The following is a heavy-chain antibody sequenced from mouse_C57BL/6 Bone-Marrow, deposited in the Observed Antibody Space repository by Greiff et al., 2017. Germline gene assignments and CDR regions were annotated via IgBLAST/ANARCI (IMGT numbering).Heavy chain of an antibody. CDR1: GYTFTDYY. CDR3: ARSYDGFHWYFDV. V-gene: IGHV1-26*01. D-gene: IGHD2-3*01. Sequence: EVKLQQSGPELVQPGASVKISCKASGYTFTDYYMNWVQQSHGKSLEWIGDLNPNNGGTSYNQKFKGNATLTVDKSSSTDYMELRSLTSEDSAVYYCARSYDGFHWYFDVWGTGTTVTVSS. J-gene: IGHJ1*03. CDR2: LNPNNGGT.